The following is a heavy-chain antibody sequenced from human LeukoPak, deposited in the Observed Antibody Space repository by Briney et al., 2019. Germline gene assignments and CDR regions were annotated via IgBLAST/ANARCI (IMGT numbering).Heavy chain of an antibody. Sequence: PGRSLRLSCAASGFTFSSYAMHWVRQAPGKGLEWVAVISYDGSNKYYADSVKGRFTISRDNSKNTLYLQMNSLRAEDRAVYYCASSETGTTGGYYAMDVWGQGTTVTVSS. CDR2: ISYDGSNK. CDR3: ASSETGTTGGYYAMDV. V-gene: IGHV3-30-3*01. D-gene: IGHD1-7*01. J-gene: IGHJ6*02. CDR1: GFTFSSYA.